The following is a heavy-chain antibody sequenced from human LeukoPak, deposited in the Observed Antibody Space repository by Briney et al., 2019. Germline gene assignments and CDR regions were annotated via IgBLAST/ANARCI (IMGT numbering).Heavy chain of an antibody. CDR2: IYYSGST. Sequence: SETLSLTCTVSGGSISSGGYFWSWIRQHPGKGLEWIGYIYYSGSTYYNPSLKSRVTISVDTSKNQFSLKLSSVTAADTVVYYCARDAVEYFDYWGQGTLVTVSS. CDR1: GGSISSGGYF. V-gene: IGHV4-31*03. CDR3: ARDAVEYFDY. J-gene: IGHJ4*02.